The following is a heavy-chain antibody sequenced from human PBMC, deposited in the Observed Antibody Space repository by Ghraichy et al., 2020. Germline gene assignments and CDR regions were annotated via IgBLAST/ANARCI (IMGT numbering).Heavy chain of an antibody. CDR3: AKGSRFNWNYVISFDI. CDR2: ITGSGGST. CDR1: GFTFSSYA. J-gene: IGHJ3*02. D-gene: IGHD1-7*01. V-gene: IGHV3-23*01. Sequence: GESLNISCAASGFTFSSYAMTWVRQAPGEGLEWVSSITGSGGSTYYADSVKGRFTISRDNSKDTLYLQLNSLRVEDTAVYYCAKGSRFNWNYVISFDIWGQGTMVTVSS.